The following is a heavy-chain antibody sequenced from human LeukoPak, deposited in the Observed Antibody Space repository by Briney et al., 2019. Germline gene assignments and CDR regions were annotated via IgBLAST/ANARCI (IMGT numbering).Heavy chain of an antibody. D-gene: IGHD3-16*01. Sequence: HSGGSLRLSCAASGFTFNNYAMSWVRQAPGKGLEWVSALSSSGINTYYTDSVKGRFTISRDNYKNTLYLQMNSLRAEDTAVYYCAKDLTTRGSAFDYGGQGTLVTVSS. CDR3: AKDLTTRGSAFDY. J-gene: IGHJ4*02. CDR1: GFTFNNYA. CDR2: LSSSGINT. V-gene: IGHV3-23*01.